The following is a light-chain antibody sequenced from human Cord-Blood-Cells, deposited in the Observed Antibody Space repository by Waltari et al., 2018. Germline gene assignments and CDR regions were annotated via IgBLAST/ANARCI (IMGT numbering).Light chain of an antibody. J-gene: IGKJ1*01. CDR2: AAS. CDR1: QSISSY. CDR3: QQSYSTPWT. Sequence: IELTHSPSSLFATVGNRVTITCRASQSISSYLNWYQQKPGKAPKLLIYAASSLQSGVPSRFSGSGSGTDFTLTISSLQPEDFATYYCQQSYSTPWTFGQGTKVEIK. V-gene: IGKV1-39*01.